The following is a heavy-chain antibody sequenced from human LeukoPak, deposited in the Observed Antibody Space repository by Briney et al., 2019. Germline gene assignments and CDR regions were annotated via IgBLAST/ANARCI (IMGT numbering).Heavy chain of an antibody. CDR2: ISSSGNTI. CDR1: GFTFNNFE. D-gene: IGHD3-22*01. V-gene: IGHV3-48*03. Sequence: PGGSLRLSCAASGFTFNNFEMNWVRQAPGKGLEWVLYISSSGNTIYYADSVKGRFTISRDNAKNSLYLQMNSLRAEDTALYFCARGPPNYYDSSGYFYLWGQGTLVTVSS. CDR3: ARGPPNYYDSSGYFYL. J-gene: IGHJ4*02.